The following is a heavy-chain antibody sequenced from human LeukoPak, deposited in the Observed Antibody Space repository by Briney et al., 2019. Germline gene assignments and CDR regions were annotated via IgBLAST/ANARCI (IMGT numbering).Heavy chain of an antibody. CDR1: GGSISSGSYY. Sequence: PSETLSLTCTVSGGSISSGSYYWSWIRQPAGTGLEWIGRIYTSGSTNYNPSLKSRVTISVDTSKNQFSLKLSSVTAADTAVYYCARGHYYDSSGYYSTGAFDIWGQGTMVTVSS. CDR3: ARGHYYDSSGYYSTGAFDI. CDR2: IYTSGST. V-gene: IGHV4-61*02. D-gene: IGHD3-22*01. J-gene: IGHJ3*02.